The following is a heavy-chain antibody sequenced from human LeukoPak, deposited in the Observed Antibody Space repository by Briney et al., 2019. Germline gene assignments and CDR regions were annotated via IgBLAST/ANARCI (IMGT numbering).Heavy chain of an antibody. CDR1: GFTFSDYY. J-gene: IGHJ5*02. V-gene: IGHV3-23*01. D-gene: IGHD4-23*01. Sequence: PGGSLRLSCAASGFTFSDYYMSWIRQAPGKGLEWVSGTSGNGENTYYADSVKGRFTISRDNSKNTVYLQMNSLRAEDTALYYCTSLPMTRAATPSWFDPWGQGTVVTVSS. CDR2: TSGNGENT. CDR3: TSLPMTRAATPSWFDP.